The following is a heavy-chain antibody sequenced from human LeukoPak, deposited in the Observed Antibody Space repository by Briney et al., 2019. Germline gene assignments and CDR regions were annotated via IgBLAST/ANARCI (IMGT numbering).Heavy chain of an antibody. V-gene: IGHV4-61*02. CDR3: ARGPPYGGNPGPFDI. CDR1: GGSINSGSYY. J-gene: IGHJ3*02. D-gene: IGHD4-23*01. Sequence: SQTLSLTCTVSGGSINSGSYYWSWIRQPAGKGLEWIGRIYTSGSTSYNPPLKSRVTISVDTSKSQFTLKLTSVAAADTAVYYCARGPPYGGNPGPFDIWGQGTMVTVSS. CDR2: IYTSGST.